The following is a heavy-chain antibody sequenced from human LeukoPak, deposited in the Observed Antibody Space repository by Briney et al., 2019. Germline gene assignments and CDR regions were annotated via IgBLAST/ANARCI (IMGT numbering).Heavy chain of an antibody. Sequence: SETLSLTCAVYGGSFSGYYWSWIRQPPGKGLEWIGEINHSGSTNYNPSLKSRVTISVDTSKNQFSLKLSSVTAADTAVYYCARGLGDIVVVVAATGHFDYWGRGTLVTVSS. CDR1: GGSFSGYY. J-gene: IGHJ4*02. CDR2: INHSGST. V-gene: IGHV4-34*01. CDR3: ARGLGDIVVVVAATGHFDY. D-gene: IGHD2-15*01.